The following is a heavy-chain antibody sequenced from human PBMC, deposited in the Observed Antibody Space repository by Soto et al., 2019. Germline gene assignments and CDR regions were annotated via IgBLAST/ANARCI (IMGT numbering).Heavy chain of an antibody. D-gene: IGHD5-18*01. V-gene: IGHV4-39*01. CDR3: ARHPPDTATRKYGMYX. CDR2: IYYSGST. CDR1: GGSISSSSYY. J-gene: IGHJ6*02. Sequence: PSETLSLTFTVSGGSISSSSYYWGWIRQPPGKGLELIGSIYYSGSTYYNPSLKSRVTISVDTSKNQFSLKLSSVTAADTAVYYCARHPPDTATRKYGMYXWGHVTTVTVS.